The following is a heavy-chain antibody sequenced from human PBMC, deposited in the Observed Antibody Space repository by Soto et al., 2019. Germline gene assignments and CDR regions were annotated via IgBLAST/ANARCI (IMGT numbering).Heavy chain of an antibody. D-gene: IGHD1-26*01. J-gene: IGHJ4*02. Sequence: PGGSLRLSCAASGFTFSSYVMHWVRQAPGKGLEWVAVIWYDGSNKYYADSVKGRFTISRDNSKNTLYLQMNSLRAEDTAVYYCARDGLSGSYPTFDYWGQGTLVTVSS. CDR1: GFTFSSYV. V-gene: IGHV3-33*01. CDR3: ARDGLSGSYPTFDY. CDR2: IWYDGSNK.